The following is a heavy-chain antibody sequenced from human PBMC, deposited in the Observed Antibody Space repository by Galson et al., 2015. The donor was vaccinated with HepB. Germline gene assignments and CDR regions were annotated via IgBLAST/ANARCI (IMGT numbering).Heavy chain of an antibody. CDR3: ARGSGSHTHLHL. V-gene: IGHV1-18*04. J-gene: IGHJ5*02. CDR1: GYTFISSG. Sequence: SVKVSCKALGYTFISSGINWVRQAPGQGLEWMGWINSYSGVTDYAHNVQDRVTMTRDTSTTNVYMELRRLRFDDTAVYYCARGSGSHTHLHLWGQGTLVTVSP. CDR2: INSYSGVT. D-gene: IGHD3-10*01.